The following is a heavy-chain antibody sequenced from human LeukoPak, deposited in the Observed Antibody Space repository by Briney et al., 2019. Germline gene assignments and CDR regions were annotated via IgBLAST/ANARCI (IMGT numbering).Heavy chain of an antibody. J-gene: IGHJ5*02. CDR1: GFTFSSYA. Sequence: GGSLRLSCAASGFTFSSYAMSWVRQAPGKGLDCVSAICGSVGSTYYADSVKGRFTISRDNSKNTLYLQMNSLRAEDTAVYYCAKDPYYDFWSGYRVDNWFDPWGQGTLVTVSS. D-gene: IGHD3-3*01. CDR3: AKDPYYDFWSGYRVDNWFDP. V-gene: IGHV3-23*01. CDR2: ICGSVGST.